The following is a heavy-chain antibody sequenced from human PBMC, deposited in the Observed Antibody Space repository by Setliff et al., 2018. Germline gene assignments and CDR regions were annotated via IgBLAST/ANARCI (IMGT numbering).Heavy chain of an antibody. Sequence: ASVKVSCKASGYTFTSYGISWVRQAPGQGLEWMGWMNPNSGNTGYAQKFQGRVTMTRNTSISTAYMDLSSLRFEDTAVYYCAARCSSTSCRYYYGSGSSVPFDYWGQGTLVTVSS. V-gene: IGHV1-8*02. D-gene: IGHD3-10*01. CDR1: GYTFTSYG. CDR2: MNPNSGNT. J-gene: IGHJ4*02. CDR3: AARCSSTSCRYYYGSGSSVPFDY.